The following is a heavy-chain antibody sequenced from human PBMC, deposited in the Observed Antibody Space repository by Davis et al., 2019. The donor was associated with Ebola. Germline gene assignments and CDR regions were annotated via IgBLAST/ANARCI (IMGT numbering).Heavy chain of an antibody. CDR2: IYYSGST. CDR3: AREAAYYYDSSGYYPYGWFDP. CDR1: GGSISSYY. D-gene: IGHD3-22*01. J-gene: IGHJ5*02. V-gene: IGHV4-59*01. Sequence: PSETLSLTCTVSGGSISSYYWSWIRQPPGKGLEWIGYIYYSGSTNYNPSLKSRVTISVDTSKNQFSLKLSSVTAADTAVYYCAREAAYYYDSSGYYPYGWFDPWGQGTLVTVSP.